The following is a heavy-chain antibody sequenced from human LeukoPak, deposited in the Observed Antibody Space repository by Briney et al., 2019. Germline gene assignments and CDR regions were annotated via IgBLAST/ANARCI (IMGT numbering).Heavy chain of an antibody. D-gene: IGHD1-14*01. Sequence: GGSLRLSCAASGFTFSSYGMHWVRQAPGKGLEWVAVISYDGSNKYYADSVKGRFTISRDNAKNSLYLQMNSLRAEDTALYYCAKDDRGFDYWGQGTLVTVSS. CDR2: ISYDGSNK. J-gene: IGHJ4*02. CDR1: GFTFSSYG. CDR3: AKDDRGFDY. V-gene: IGHV3-30*18.